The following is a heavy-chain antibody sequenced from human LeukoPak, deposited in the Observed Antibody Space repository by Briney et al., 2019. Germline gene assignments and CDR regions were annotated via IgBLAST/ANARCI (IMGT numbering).Heavy chain of an antibody. J-gene: IGHJ4*02. CDR3: AKDCGELFYRPFDY. CDR2: ISGRDLTT. Sequence: GGSLRLSCAASGFSFSTYDMNWVRQAPGKGLEWISTISGRDLTTHYADSVKGRFTISRDNSKNTLYLQMSSLSADDTAIYYCAKDCGELFYRPFDYWGQGILVTVSS. CDR1: GFSFSTYD. D-gene: IGHD3-10*01. V-gene: IGHV3-23*01.